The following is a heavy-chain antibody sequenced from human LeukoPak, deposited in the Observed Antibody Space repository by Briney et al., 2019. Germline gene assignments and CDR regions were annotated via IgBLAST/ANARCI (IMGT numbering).Heavy chain of an antibody. Sequence: SETLSLTCTVSGGSISRYYWSWIRQPPGKGLEWIGYIYYSGSTKYNPSLKSRVTISVDPSKNQFSLKLSSVTAADTAVYYCARHEGSSWDYYGMDVWGQGTTVSVSS. CDR1: GGSISRYY. J-gene: IGHJ6*02. D-gene: IGHD6-13*01. CDR3: ARHEGSSWDYYGMDV. CDR2: IYYSGST. V-gene: IGHV4-59*08.